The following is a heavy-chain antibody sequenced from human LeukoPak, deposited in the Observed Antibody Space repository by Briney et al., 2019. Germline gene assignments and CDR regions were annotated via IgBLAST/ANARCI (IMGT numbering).Heavy chain of an antibody. D-gene: IGHD1-26*01. Sequence: ASVTVSCTASGYTFTSYGINWVRQAPGQGLEWMGWINANTGNTTYAQGFTGRFVFSLETSVSTAYLQISSLKAEDTAVYYCARGRGSSARLGDSYYYIDVWGKGTTVTVSS. V-gene: IGHV7-4-1*02. J-gene: IGHJ6*03. CDR1: GYTFTSYG. CDR3: ARGRGSSARLGDSYYYIDV. CDR2: INANTGNT.